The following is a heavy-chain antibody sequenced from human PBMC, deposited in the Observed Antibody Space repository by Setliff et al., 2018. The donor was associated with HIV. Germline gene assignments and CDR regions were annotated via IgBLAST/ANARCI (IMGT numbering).Heavy chain of an antibody. J-gene: IGHJ4*02. Sequence: NPSETLSLTCTVSGGSISSSSYYWGWIRQPPGKGLEWIGSIYYSGSTYYNPSLKSRVTISVDTSKNQFSLKLSSVTAADTAVYYCASPASGGSSGQYHYWGQGTLVTAPQ. CDR3: ASPASGGSSGQYHY. V-gene: IGHV4-39*01. CDR1: GGSISSSSYY. D-gene: IGHD6-19*01. CDR2: IYYSGST.